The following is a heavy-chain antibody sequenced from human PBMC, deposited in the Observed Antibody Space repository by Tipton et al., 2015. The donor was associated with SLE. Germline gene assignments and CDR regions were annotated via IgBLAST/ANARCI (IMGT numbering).Heavy chain of an antibody. D-gene: IGHD3-22*01. CDR3: ARDRSYYDSSAPGL. CDR1: GFTFSGYN. J-gene: IGHJ2*01. V-gene: IGHV3-49*04. Sequence: SLRLSCAASGFTFSGYNMHWVRQAPGKGLEWVGFIGSKTYGGTTEYAASVKGRFTISRDDSKTIAYLQMNSLKTEDTAVYYCARDRSYYDSSAPGLWGRGTLVTVSS. CDR2: IGSKTYGGTT.